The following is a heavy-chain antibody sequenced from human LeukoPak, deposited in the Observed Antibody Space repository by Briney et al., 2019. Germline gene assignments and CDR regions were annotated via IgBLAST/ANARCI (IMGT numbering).Heavy chain of an antibody. CDR1: GFTFSSYA. V-gene: IGHV4-39*07. D-gene: IGHD6-13*01. CDR3: ARAPGVLAAAFEGFDP. Sequence: GSLRLSCAASGFTFSSYAMSWIRQPPGKGLEYIGTIYYTGSTYYTPSLKRRVTISIDTSKNQFSLKLSSVTAADTAVYYCARAPGVLAAAFEGFDPWGQGTLVTVSS. CDR2: IYYTGST. J-gene: IGHJ5*02.